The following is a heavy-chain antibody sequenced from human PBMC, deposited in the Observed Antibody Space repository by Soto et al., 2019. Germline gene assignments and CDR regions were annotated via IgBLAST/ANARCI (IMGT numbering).Heavy chain of an antibody. CDR2: IFYSENT. J-gene: IGHJ6*02. CDR1: GDSVTSGSHY. CDR3: ARVPLEMATIGYYYSYGVDV. Sequence: QVQLQESGPGLVKPSETLSLTCTVSGDSVTSGSHYWSWIRQPPGKRLEYIGYIFYSENTSYHPSLKSRVTISVDTSKNQFSLKLSSVTAADTALYYCARVPLEMATIGYYYSYGVDVWGQGTTVTVAS. D-gene: IGHD5-12*01. V-gene: IGHV4-61*01.